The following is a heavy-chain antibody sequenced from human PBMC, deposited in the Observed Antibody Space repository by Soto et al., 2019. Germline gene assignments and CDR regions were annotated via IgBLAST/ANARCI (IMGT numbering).Heavy chain of an antibody. J-gene: IGHJ4*02. CDR1: GGSISSGGYS. V-gene: IGHV4-30-2*01. CDR2: IYHSGST. CDR3: ARYSITMVRGVIITGGFDY. D-gene: IGHD3-10*01. Sequence: QLQLQESGSGLVKPSQTLSLTCAVSGGSISSGGYSWSWIRQPPGKGLEWIGYIYHSGSTYYNPSLKSRVTISVDRSKNQFSLKLSSVTAADTAVYYCARYSITMVRGVIITGGFDYWGQGTLVTVSS.